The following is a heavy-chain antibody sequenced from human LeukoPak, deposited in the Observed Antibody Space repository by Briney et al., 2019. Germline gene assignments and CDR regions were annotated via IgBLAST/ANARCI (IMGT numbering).Heavy chain of an antibody. CDR3: ARASGMTTVTFFDY. CDR1: GYTFTSYG. D-gene: IGHD4-17*01. J-gene: IGHJ4*02. CDR2: ISAYNGNT. Sequence: ASVKVSCKASGYTFTSYGISWVRQAPGQGLEWMGWISAYNGNTNYAQKLQGRVTMTTDTSTSTAYMELRSLRSDDTAVYYCARASGMTTVTFFDYWGQGTLVTVSS. V-gene: IGHV1-18*01.